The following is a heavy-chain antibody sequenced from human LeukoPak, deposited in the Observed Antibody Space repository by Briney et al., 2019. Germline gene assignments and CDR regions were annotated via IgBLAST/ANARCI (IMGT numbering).Heavy chain of an antibody. CDR3: ARGTREPYCSSTSCYKGVIDY. J-gene: IGHJ4*02. D-gene: IGHD2-2*02. CDR2: MNPNSGNT. V-gene: IGHV1-8*01. CDR1: GYTFTSYD. Sequence: ASVKVSCKASGYTFTSYDINWVRQATGQGLEWMGWMNPNSGNTGYAQKFQGRVTMTRNTYISTAYMELSSLRSEDTAVYYCARGTREPYCSSTSCYKGVIDYWGQGTLVTVSS.